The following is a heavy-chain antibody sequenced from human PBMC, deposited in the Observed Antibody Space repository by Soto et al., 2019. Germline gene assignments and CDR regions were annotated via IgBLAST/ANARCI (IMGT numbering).Heavy chain of an antibody. D-gene: IGHD1-26*01. CDR1: GVTFRSHR. Sequence: PGGSLRLSCAASGVTFRSHRIHWVRQAPGKGLEWVAIISYDGSNTYYADSVKGRFTISRDNSKNTLYLQMNSLRAEDTSVYYCAKEGGLSGSYYISSSYYFDYWGQGTLVTVSS. CDR3: AKEGGLSGSYYISSSYYFDY. CDR2: ISYDGSNT. V-gene: IGHV3-30*18. J-gene: IGHJ4*02.